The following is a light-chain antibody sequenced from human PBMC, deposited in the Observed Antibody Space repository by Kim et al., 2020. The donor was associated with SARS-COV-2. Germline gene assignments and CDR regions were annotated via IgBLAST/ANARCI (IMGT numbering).Light chain of an antibody. V-gene: IGLV4-69*01. CDR1: SGHSRNA. J-gene: IGLJ3*02. CDR3: QTWDTCIHV. Sequence: QLVLTQSPSASASLGASVKLTCTLSSGHSRNAIAWHQQQPERGPRYLMKLNSDGSHTKGDGIPDRFSGSSSGAERYLTISSLQSEDEADYYCQTWDTCIHVFGGGTQLTFL. CDR2: LNSDGSH.